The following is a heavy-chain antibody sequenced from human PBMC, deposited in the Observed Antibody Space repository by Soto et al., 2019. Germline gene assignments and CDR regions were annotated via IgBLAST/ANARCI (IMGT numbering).Heavy chain of an antibody. Sequence: EVQLVESGGGLVQPGGSLRLSCADSGFTFSAYPMTWVRQAPGKGLEWVSFISSGAGVIYYADSVKGRFTVSRDNAKTSLYLQINSLRDEDTAVYYCAREGSGSYLRVWGQGILVTVSS. J-gene: IGHJ4*02. CDR2: ISSGAGVI. D-gene: IGHD1-26*01. CDR1: GFTFSAYP. V-gene: IGHV3-48*02. CDR3: AREGSGSYLRV.